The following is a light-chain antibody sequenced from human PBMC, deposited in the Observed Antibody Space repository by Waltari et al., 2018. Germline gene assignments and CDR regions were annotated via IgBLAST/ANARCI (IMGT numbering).Light chain of an antibody. CDR2: VIS. CDR1: NSNVDILHL. J-gene: IGLJ1*01. CDR3: SSFAGYGIYV. Sequence: SALTQPAPVSGAPGESLTISFTAVNSNVDILHLVSWYQHHPIRNPRLLFDVISQPPAGISHLSASSKSSTTASPTISGLQPEDAAYYFCSSFAGYGIYVFGSGTQVSVL. V-gene: IGLV2-23*02.